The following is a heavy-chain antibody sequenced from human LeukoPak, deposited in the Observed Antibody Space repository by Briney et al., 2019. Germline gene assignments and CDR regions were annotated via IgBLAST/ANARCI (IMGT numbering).Heavy chain of an antibody. D-gene: IGHD5-18*01. CDR3: ASQSGVDTDDYMDV. CDR1: GYSFTSYW. CDR2: IYPDDSDT. V-gene: IGHV5-51*01. Sequence: GESLKISCTGSGYSFTSYWIGWVRQMLGKGLQWVGIIYPDDSDTRYSPSFQGQVAISADKSISTAYLQWSSLKASDTAMYYCASQSGVDTDDYMDVWGKGTTATVSS. J-gene: IGHJ6*03.